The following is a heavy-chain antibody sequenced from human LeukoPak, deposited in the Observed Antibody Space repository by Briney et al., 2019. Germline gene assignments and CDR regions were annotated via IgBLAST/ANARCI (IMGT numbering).Heavy chain of an antibody. CDR1: GGSISSSSYY. Sequence: SETLSLTCTVSGGSISSSSYYWGWIRQPPGKGLEWIGSIYYSESTYYNPSLKSRVTISVDKSKNQVYLKLSCVSAEDTAVYYCARHYGSGSYFSCSFDYWGQGTMVTVSS. V-gene: IGHV4-39*01. D-gene: IGHD3-10*01. J-gene: IGHJ4*02. CDR2: IYYSEST. CDR3: ARHYGSGSYFSCSFDY.